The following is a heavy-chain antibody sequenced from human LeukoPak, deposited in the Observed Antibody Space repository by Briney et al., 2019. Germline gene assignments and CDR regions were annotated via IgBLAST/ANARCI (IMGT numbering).Heavy chain of an antibody. J-gene: IGHJ5*02. D-gene: IGHD5-12*01. Sequence: GGSLRLSCAASGFTFSNAWMSWVCQAPGKGLEWVGRIKSKTDGGTTDYAAPVKGRFTISRDDSKNTLYLQMNSLKTEDTAVYYCTTDSGYDSWFDPWGQGTLVTVSS. CDR1: GFTFSNAW. CDR3: TTDSGYDSWFDP. V-gene: IGHV3-15*01. CDR2: IKSKTDGGTT.